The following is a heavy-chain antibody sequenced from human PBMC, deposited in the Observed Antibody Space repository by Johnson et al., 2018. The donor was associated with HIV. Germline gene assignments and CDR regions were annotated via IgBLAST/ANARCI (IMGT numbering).Heavy chain of an antibody. D-gene: IGHD3-10*01. CDR1: GFTLSSYD. CDR3: ARTLGFGTEDAFDI. CDR2: IGTTGDT. Sequence: EVQLLESGGGLVQPGGSLRLSCAASGFTLSSYDIHWVRQATGKGLEWVAAIGTTGDTFYPGSVKGRFTISRENAKNSLYLQMNSLRAGDTAVYYCARTLGFGTEDAFDIWGQGTMVTVSS. J-gene: IGHJ3*02. V-gene: IGHV3-13*01.